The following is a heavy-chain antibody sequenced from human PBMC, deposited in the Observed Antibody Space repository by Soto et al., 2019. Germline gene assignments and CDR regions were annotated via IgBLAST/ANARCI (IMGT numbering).Heavy chain of an antibody. CDR2: ISSSSSTI. CDR3: ERDDYFRREKHYYYGMDV. CDR1: GFTFSSYS. J-gene: IGHJ6*04. V-gene: IGHV3-48*02. D-gene: IGHD3-9*01. Sequence: GGSLRLSCAASGFTFSSYSMNLVRQAPGKGLEWVSYISSSSSTIYYADSVKGRFTISRDNAKNSLYLQMNSLRDEDTAVYYCERDDYFRREKHYYYGMDVWGKGEXVTVSS.